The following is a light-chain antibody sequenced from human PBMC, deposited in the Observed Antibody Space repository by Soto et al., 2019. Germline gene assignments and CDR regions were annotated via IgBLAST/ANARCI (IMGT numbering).Light chain of an antibody. J-gene: IGKJ1*01. CDR3: HQRQSWPRT. CDR1: QYINTR. V-gene: IGKV3-11*01. CDR2: QTS. Sequence: EVVWTQSPATLSSFPGDRVTLSCRAGQYINTRLAWYQHRPGQAPRLLIYQTSIRAAGIPARFSASGSGTDFTLTISDVQPEDFALYYCHQRQSWPRTFGQGTKVDIK.